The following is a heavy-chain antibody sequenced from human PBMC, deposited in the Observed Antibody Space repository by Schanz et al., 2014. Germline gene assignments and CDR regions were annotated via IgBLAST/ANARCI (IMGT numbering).Heavy chain of an antibody. CDR3: AKAADWPVTRFDP. D-gene: IGHD4-4*01. CDR1: GFTLSNYA. CDR2: LSEGGEAT. V-gene: IGHV3-23*01. Sequence: EMQLLESGGGLAQPGGSLRLSCAASGFTLSNYAMSWVRQAPGKGLEWVTGLSEGGEATHYADSVRGRFTISSANSKNTLYLQISSLRDDDAAVYYCAKAADWPVTRFDPWGQGTLVNVSS. J-gene: IGHJ5*02.